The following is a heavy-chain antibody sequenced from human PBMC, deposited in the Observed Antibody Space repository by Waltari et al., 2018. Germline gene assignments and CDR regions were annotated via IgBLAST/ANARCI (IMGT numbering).Heavy chain of an antibody. Sequence: QVQLQESCPGLVKPSETLSLTCTVPGGSIISSHWRWIRQPAGKGLEWIGRIYTSGSTNYNPSLKSRVTMSVDTSKNQFSLKLSSVTAADTAVYDCAGSSYYYMDVWGKGTTVTISS. CDR3: AGSSYYYMDV. J-gene: IGHJ6*03. CDR1: GGSIISSH. D-gene: IGHD2-2*01. V-gene: IGHV4-4*07. CDR2: IYTSGST.